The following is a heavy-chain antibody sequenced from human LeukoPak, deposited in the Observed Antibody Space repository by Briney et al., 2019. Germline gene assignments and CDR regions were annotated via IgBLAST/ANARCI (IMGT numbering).Heavy chain of an antibody. V-gene: IGHV4-59*01. J-gene: IGHJ3*02. D-gene: IGHD2-2*01. CDR3: ASTYQRDAFDI. CDR2: IYYSGST. Sequence: PSETLSHTCTVSGGSISSYYWSWIRQPPGKGPAWIGYIYYSGSTNYNPSVKSRVTISVDTSKNQFSLKLSSVTAADTAVYYCASTYQRDAFDIWGQGTIVTVSS. CDR1: GGSISSYY.